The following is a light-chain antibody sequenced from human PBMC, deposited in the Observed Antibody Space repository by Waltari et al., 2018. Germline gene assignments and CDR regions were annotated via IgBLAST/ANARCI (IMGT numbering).Light chain of an antibody. CDR3: GTWDSSLSGAV. V-gene: IGLV1-51*02. Sequence: QSVLTQPPSVSAAPGQGVTISCSGGSSNIGNNYVTWSRQFPGTAPKLLIYENTERPSGIPGRFSGSKSGTSATLDITGLQAGDEADYYCGTWDSSLSGAVFGGGTHLTVL. CDR2: ENT. J-gene: IGLJ7*01. CDR1: SSNIGNNY.